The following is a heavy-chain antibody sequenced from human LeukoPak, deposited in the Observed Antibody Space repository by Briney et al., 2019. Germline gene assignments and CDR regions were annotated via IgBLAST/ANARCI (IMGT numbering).Heavy chain of an antibody. CDR2: ISPGGDTT. CDR1: GFTFSRHG. J-gene: IGHJ5*02. Sequence: GGSLRLSCVASGFTFSRHGLNWVRQAPGKGLEWVSGISPGGDTTYYAGSVKGRFTISRDNSKNTLYLQMNSLRAEDTAVYYCATRPNWFDPWGQGTLVTVSS. V-gene: IGHV3-23*01. CDR3: ATRPNWFDP.